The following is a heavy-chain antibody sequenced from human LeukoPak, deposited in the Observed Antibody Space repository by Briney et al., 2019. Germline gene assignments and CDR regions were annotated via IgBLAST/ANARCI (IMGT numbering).Heavy chain of an antibody. Sequence: SETLSLTCAVYGGSFSGYYWSWIRQPPGKGLEWIGEINHSGSTNYNPSLKSRVTISVDTSKNQFSLKLSSVTAADTAVYYCASAPGIAARPGWFDPWGQGTLVIVSS. CDR2: INHSGST. CDR3: ASAPGIAARPGWFDP. V-gene: IGHV4-34*01. D-gene: IGHD6-6*01. J-gene: IGHJ5*02. CDR1: GGSFSGYY.